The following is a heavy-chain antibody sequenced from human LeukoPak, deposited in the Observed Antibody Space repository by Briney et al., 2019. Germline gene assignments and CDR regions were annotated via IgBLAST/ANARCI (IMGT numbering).Heavy chain of an antibody. V-gene: IGHV3-48*03. Sequence: GGSLRLSCAASGFTFSSYEMNWGRQAPGKGLEWVSYITSSGNTIYYANSVKGRFTISRDNAKNSLYLQMNSLRAEDTAVYYCARGSPGYWGQGTLVTVSS. CDR1: GFTFSSYE. J-gene: IGHJ4*02. CDR2: ITSSGNTI. CDR3: ARGSPGY.